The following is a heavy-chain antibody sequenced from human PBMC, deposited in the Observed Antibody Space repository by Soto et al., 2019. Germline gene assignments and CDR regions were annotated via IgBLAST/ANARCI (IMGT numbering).Heavy chain of an antibody. D-gene: IGHD2-2*01. CDR1: GFTVSSNY. V-gene: IGHV3-53*04. CDR3: ARGPHMPFYYYGMDV. CDR2: IYSGGST. Sequence: GGSLRLSCAASGFTVSSNYMSWVRQAPGKGLEWVSVIYSGGSTYYADSVKGRFTISRHNSKNTLYLQMNSLRAEDTAVYYCARGPHMPFYYYGMDVWGQGTTVTSP. J-gene: IGHJ6*02.